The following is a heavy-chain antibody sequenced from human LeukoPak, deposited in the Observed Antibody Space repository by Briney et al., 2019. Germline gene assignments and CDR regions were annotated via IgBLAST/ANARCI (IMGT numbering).Heavy chain of an antibody. CDR1: GFTFSSYS. J-gene: IGHJ3*02. CDR2: INWNGGST. V-gene: IGHV3-20*01. Sequence: RAGGSLRLSCAASGFTFSSYSMNWVRQAPGKGLEWVSGINWNGGSTGYADSVKGRFTISRDNAKNSLYLQMNSLRAEDTALYHCARNFDWLSHDAFDIWGQGTMVTVSS. CDR3: ARNFDWLSHDAFDI. D-gene: IGHD3-9*01.